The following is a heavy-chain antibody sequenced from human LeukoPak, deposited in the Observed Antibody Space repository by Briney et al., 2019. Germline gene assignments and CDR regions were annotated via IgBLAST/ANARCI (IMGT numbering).Heavy chain of an antibody. CDR1: GVSITSYY. V-gene: IGHV4-4*09. CDR2: IYPSGST. Sequence: SETLSLTCTVSGVSITSYYWSWIRQPSGKGLEWIGYIYPSGSTNYNPSLKSRVTISTDTPKKQFSLRLSSVTATDTAVYYCARAGYYDSSGYYRRYFDYWGQGALVTVSS. D-gene: IGHD3-22*01. CDR3: ARAGYYDSSGYYRRYFDY. J-gene: IGHJ4*02.